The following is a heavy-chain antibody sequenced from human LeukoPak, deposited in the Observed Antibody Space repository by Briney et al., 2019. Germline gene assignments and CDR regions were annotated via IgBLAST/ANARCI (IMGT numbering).Heavy chain of an antibody. D-gene: IGHD6-13*01. CDR1: GGSISNTNYY. Sequence: PSETLSLTCTVSGGSISNTNYYWAWIRQPPGRGLEWIGSIYYTGTTFDNPSLKSRVTLSVDTSKNQFSLRLTSVAAADTAFYYCAREEYSSDWYGHDSWGQGTLVTVSS. CDR2: IYYTGTT. V-gene: IGHV4-39*07. J-gene: IGHJ4*02. CDR3: AREEYSSDWYGHDS.